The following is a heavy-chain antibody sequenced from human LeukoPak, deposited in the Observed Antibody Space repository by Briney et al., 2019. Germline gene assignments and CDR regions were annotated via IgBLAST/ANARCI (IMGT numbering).Heavy chain of an antibody. J-gene: IGHJ4*02. D-gene: IGHD6-13*01. CDR3: ARLSRGQLVPFDY. Sequence: SVKVSCKASGGTFSSYAISWVRQAPGQGLEWMGRIIPILGIANYAQKFRGRVTITADKSTSTAYMELSSLRSEDTAVYYCARLSRGQLVPFDYWGQGTLVTVSS. CDR1: GGTFSSYA. V-gene: IGHV1-69*04. CDR2: IIPILGIA.